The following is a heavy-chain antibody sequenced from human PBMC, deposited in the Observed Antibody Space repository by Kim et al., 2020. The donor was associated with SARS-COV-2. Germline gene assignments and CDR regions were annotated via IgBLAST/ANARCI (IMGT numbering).Heavy chain of an antibody. D-gene: IGHD1-1*01. CDR2: IKSKTDGGTI. Sequence: GGSLRLSCAASGFIFSNAWMNWVRQVPGKRLEWVGRIKSKTDGGTIEYSAPVKGRFTISRDDSKSTLYLQMNSLKIEDTAVYYCTVEDGWSDPWGPGTLVTVSS. CDR3: TVEDGWSDP. V-gene: IGHV3-15*01. CDR1: GFIFSNAW. J-gene: IGHJ5*01.